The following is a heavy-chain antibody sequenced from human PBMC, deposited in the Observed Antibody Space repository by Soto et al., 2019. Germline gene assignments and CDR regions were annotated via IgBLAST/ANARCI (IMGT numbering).Heavy chain of an antibody. V-gene: IGHV1-69*06. CDR1: GGIFSSFT. CDR2: IIPIFDTP. CDR3: ATHGATTMARGAMKHYYYVMDV. Sequence: QVQLVQSGAEAGKPGSSVKVSCRASGGIFSSFTISWVRQAPGHGLEWLGGIIPIFDTPTYAQNFQGRVTITADKSTNTVYMELSSLRSEDTAVYYCATHGATTMARGAMKHYYYVMDVWGQGTTVTVSS. D-gene: IGHD3-10*01. J-gene: IGHJ6*02.